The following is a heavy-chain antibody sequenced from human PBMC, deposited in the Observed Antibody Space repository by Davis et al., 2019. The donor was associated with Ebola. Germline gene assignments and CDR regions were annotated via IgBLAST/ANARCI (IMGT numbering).Heavy chain of an antibody. V-gene: IGHV3-23*01. J-gene: IGHJ4*02. D-gene: IGHD3-3*01. Sequence: GGSLRLSCAASGFTFSSFAMSWVRQAPGKGLEWVSTISGTNTYTYYADSVKGRFTISRDNSKNTLYLQVNSLRAEDTAVYYCASHTIFGVVITRQRADYWGQGTLVTVSS. CDR2: ISGTNTYT. CDR1: GFTFSSFA. CDR3: ASHTIFGVVITRQRADY.